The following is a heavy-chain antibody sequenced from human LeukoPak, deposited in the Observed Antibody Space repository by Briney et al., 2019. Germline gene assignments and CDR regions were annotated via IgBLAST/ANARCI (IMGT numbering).Heavy chain of an antibody. CDR2: IYYSGST. D-gene: IGHD5-24*01. CDR3: ARDPRWLQFSPYFNY. V-gene: IGHV4-39*07. CDR1: GGSISSSSYY. Sequence: PSETLSLTCTVSGGSISSSSYYWGWIRQPPGKGLEWIGSIYYSGSTYYNPSLKSRVTISVDTSKNQFSLKLSSVTAADTAVYYCARDPRWLQFSPYFNYWGQGTLVTVSS. J-gene: IGHJ4*02.